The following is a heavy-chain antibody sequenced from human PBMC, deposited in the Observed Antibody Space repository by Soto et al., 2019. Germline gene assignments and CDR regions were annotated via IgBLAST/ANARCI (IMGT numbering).Heavy chain of an antibody. J-gene: IGHJ4*02. CDR3: TPEERPWTSDSFDY. CDR2: IKSKTDGGTT. Sequence: EVQLVESGGGLVKPGGSLRLSCAASGFTFSNAWMNWVRQAPGKGLEWVGRIKSKTDGGTTDYAAPVKGRFTISRDDSKNTLYLQMNSLKTEDTAVYYCTPEERPWTSDSFDYWGQGTLVTVSS. CDR1: GFTFSNAW. V-gene: IGHV3-15*07. D-gene: IGHD1-1*01.